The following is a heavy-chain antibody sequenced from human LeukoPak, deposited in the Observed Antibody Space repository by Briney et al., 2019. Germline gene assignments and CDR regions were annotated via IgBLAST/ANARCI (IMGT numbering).Heavy chain of an antibody. J-gene: IGHJ4*02. CDR3: ARDYSGWYVFDY. Sequence: GGSLRLSCVASGFTFSSYSMNWVRQAPGKGLEWVSSISSSSTYIYYTDSMKGRFTLSRDSSKSTVYLQMNSLRIEDTALYYCARDYSGWYVFDYWGQGTLVAVSP. CDR2: ISSSSTYI. D-gene: IGHD6-19*01. V-gene: IGHV3-21*01. CDR1: GFTFSSYS.